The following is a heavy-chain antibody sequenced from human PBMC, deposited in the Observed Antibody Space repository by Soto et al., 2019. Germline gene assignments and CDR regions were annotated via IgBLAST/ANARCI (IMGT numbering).Heavy chain of an antibody. J-gene: IGHJ6*02. CDR1: GGTFSSYA. CDR2: IIPIFGTA. CDR3: ARGEPATDYYYYGMDV. V-gene: IGHV1-69*13. Sequence: SVKVSCKASGGTFSSYAISWVRQAPGQGLEWMGGIIPIFGTANYAQKFQGRVAITADESTSTAYMELSSLRSEDTAVYYCARGEPATDYYYYGMDVWGQGTTVTVSS. D-gene: IGHD5-12*01.